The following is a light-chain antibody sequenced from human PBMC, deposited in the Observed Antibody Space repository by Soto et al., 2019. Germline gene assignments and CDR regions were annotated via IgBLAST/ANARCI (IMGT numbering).Light chain of an antibody. J-gene: IGKJ3*01. Sequence: DIQMTQSPSTVSASVGDRVTITCRASQRIGTWLAWFQQKPGKPPKLVISAASSLQSGVPSRFSGSGSGTDFTLTISSLQPEDVATYYCHQANSFPLTFGPGTKVVIK. CDR3: HQANSFPLT. CDR1: QRIGTW. V-gene: IGKV1-12*01. CDR2: AAS.